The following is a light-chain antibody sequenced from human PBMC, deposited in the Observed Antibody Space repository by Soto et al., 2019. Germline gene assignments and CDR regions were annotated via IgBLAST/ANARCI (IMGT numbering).Light chain of an antibody. Sequence: EIVLTQSPGTLSLSPGERATLSCRASQSITTSFLAWYQQKPGQAPRLLIYRASTRVTGIPDRFSGSGSGTDFTLTISRLEPEDFAVYDCQQYGGSSPSYTFGQGTNVEIK. CDR1: QSITTSF. CDR3: QQYGGSSPSYT. CDR2: RAS. V-gene: IGKV3-20*01. J-gene: IGKJ2*01.